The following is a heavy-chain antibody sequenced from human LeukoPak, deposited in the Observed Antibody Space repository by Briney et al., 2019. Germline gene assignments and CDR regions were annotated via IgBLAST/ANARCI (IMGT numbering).Heavy chain of an antibody. V-gene: IGHV3-15*01. CDR1: GFTFSKAC. D-gene: IGHD5-18*01. CDR3: TTDSRTRIQLWATQEDYFGMDV. J-gene: IGHJ6*02. CDR2: IKTTTDGGTT. Sequence: PGGSLRLSCAASGFTFSKACMSWVRQAPGKGLEWVGRIKTTTDGGTTDYAAPVKGRFTISRDDSKNTLYLQMNSLKTEDTAVYYCTTDSRTRIQLWATQEDYFGMDVWGQGTTVTVSS.